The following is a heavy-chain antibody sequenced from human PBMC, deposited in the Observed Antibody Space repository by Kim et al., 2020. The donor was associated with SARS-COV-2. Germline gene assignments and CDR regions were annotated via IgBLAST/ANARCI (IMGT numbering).Heavy chain of an antibody. D-gene: IGHD6-13*01. CDR3: TSAAAGTGHVDY. Sequence: DYAAPVKGRFTISRDDSKNTLYLQMNSLKTEDTAVYYCTSAAAGTGHVDYWGQGTLVTVSS. V-gene: IGHV3-15*01. J-gene: IGHJ4*02.